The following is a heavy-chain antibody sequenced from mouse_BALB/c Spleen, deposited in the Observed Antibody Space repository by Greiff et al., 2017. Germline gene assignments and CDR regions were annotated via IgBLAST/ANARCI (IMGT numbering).Heavy chain of an antibody. CDR1: GFTFSSFG. Sequence: EVKLMESGGGLVQPGGSRKLSCAASGFTFSSFGMHWVRQAPEKGLEWVAYISSGSSTIYYADTVKGRFTISRDNPKNTLFLQMTSLRSEDTAMYYCARSDWVYAMDYWGQGTSVTVSS. CDR2: ISSGSSTI. D-gene: IGHD4-1*01. CDR3: ARSDWVYAMDY. V-gene: IGHV5-17*02. J-gene: IGHJ4*01.